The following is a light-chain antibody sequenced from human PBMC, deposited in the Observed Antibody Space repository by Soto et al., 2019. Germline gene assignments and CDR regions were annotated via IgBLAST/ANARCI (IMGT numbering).Light chain of an antibody. CDR3: SSYTRSSTRV. Sequence: QSALTQPASVSGSPGQSITISCTGTSSDVGGYNYVSWYQQHPGKAPKLMIYEVSNRPSGVSNRFSGSKSGNTASLTISGLQAEDEADYYCSSYTRSSTRVFGGGTKPPS. J-gene: IGLJ1*01. CDR1: SSDVGGYNY. CDR2: EVS. V-gene: IGLV2-14*01.